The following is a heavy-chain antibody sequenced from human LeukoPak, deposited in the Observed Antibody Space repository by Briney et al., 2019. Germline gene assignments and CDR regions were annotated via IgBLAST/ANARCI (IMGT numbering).Heavy chain of an antibody. CDR3: ARDCGGGSCFDY. Sequence: GGSLRLSCAASGFIFSSYWMSWVRQAPGKGLEWVANIKQDGSEKYYVDSVKGRFTISRDNAKNSLYLQMNSLRAEDTAVYYCARDCGGGSCFDYWGQGTLVTVSS. CDR1: GFIFSSYW. V-gene: IGHV3-7*01. CDR2: IKQDGSEK. D-gene: IGHD2-15*01. J-gene: IGHJ4*02.